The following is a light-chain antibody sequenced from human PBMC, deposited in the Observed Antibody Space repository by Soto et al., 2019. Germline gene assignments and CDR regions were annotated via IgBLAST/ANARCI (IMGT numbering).Light chain of an antibody. V-gene: IGKV1-5*03. Sequence: DIQMTQSPSTLFASVGDRVTITCRASQSISSWLAWYQQKPGKATKLLIYKASSLESGVPSRFSGSGSGTEFTLTISSLQPDDFATYYCQQYNSYSCTFGQGTKLEIK. CDR3: QQYNSYSCT. J-gene: IGKJ2*02. CDR2: KAS. CDR1: QSISSW.